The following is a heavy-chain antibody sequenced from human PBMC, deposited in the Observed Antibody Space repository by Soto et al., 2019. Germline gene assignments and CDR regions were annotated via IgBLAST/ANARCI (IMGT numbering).Heavy chain of an antibody. CDR3: ARVWFGRNY. CDR1: GGSISSYY. CDR2: IYYSGST. V-gene: IGHV4-59*12. D-gene: IGHD3-10*01. J-gene: IGHJ4*02. Sequence: SETLSLTCIVSGGSISSYYCSWIRQPPGKGLEWIGYIYYSGSTNHNPSLKSRVTISVDTSKNQFSLKLSSVTAADTAVYYCARVWFGRNYWGQGTLVTVSS.